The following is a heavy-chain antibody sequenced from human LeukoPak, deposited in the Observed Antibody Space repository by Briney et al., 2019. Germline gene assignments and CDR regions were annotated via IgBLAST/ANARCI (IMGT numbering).Heavy chain of an antibody. D-gene: IGHD6-19*01. CDR3: ARDRGAVALSYFDY. J-gene: IGHJ4*02. CDR1: GGSISGYC. V-gene: IGHV4-4*07. CDR2: ICTGGST. Sequence: SETLSLTCTVSGGSISGYCWSWIRRPAGKGLEWIGRICTGGSTNYNPSLKSRVTMSIDTSKNQFSLKLSSVTAADTAVYYCARDRGAVALSYFDYWGQGTLVTVSS.